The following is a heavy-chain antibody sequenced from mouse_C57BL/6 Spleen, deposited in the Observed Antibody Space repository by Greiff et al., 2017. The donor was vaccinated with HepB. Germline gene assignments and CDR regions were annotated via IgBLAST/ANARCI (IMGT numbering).Heavy chain of an antibody. CDR3: AREGGDLVAY. J-gene: IGHJ3*01. V-gene: IGHV1-82*01. CDR1: GYAFSRSW. CDR2: IYPGDGDT. Sequence: VQLQQSGPELVKPGASVKISCKASGYAFSRSWMNWVKQRPGKGLEWIGRIYPGDGDTNYNGKFKGKATLTADKSSSTAYMQLSSLTSEDSAVYFCAREGGDLVAYWGQGTLVTVSA.